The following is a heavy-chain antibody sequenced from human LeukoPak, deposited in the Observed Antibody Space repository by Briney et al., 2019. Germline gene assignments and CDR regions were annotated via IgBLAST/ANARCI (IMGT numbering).Heavy chain of an antibody. CDR3: ARGARAGYNLEPFDY. V-gene: IGHV4-59*08. CDR1: GASISSYY. CDR2: IYYSGST. D-gene: IGHD5-24*01. Sequence: PSETLSLTCTVSGASISSYYWSWIRQPPGKGLEWIGYIYYSGSTKYNPSLESRVTISVDTSKNQFSLKLSSVTAADTAVYYCARGARAGYNLEPFDYWGQGTLVTVSS. J-gene: IGHJ4*02.